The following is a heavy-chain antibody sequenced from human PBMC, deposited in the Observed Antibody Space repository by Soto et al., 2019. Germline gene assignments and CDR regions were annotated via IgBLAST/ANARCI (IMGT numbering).Heavy chain of an antibody. Sequence: QVQLQESGPGLVKPSETLSLTCTVSGGSISRYFWSWIRQPPGKGLQWIGHIYYSGSTDYNPSLKSRVAISVAASKTHFSLRLNSVTAADAAVYYCATYDSPSYYMDVWGKGTTVTVSS. D-gene: IGHD3-16*01. V-gene: IGHV4-59*13. CDR3: ATYDSPSYYMDV. CDR2: IYYSGST. J-gene: IGHJ6*03. CDR1: GGSISRYF.